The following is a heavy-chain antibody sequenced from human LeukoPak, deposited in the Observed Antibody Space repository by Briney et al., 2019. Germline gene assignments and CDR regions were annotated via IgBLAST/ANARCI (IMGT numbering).Heavy chain of an antibody. CDR3: TRVGYIDDGIDY. V-gene: IGHV3-7*04. CDR2: IKQDGSKK. D-gene: IGHD5-24*01. Sequence: GGSLRLSCVASGFPFSSYWMTWVRQAPGKGLEWVANIKQDGSKKSYVDSVKGRFTISRDNAKNSLYLQMNSLRAEDTAIYYCTRVGYIDDGIDYWGQGTLVTVSS. J-gene: IGHJ4*02. CDR1: GFPFSSYW.